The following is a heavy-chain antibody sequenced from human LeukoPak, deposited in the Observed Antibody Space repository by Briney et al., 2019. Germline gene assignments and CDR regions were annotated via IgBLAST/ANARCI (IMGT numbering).Heavy chain of an antibody. V-gene: IGHV1-69*13. CDR2: IIPIFGTA. D-gene: IGHD6-19*01. Sequence: GASVKVSCKASGGTFSSYAISWVRQAPGQGLEWMGGIIPIFGTANYAQKFQGRVTITADESTSTAYMELSSLRSEDTAVYYCARVEGVRAVAGTYGMDVWGKGTTVTVSS. CDR3: ARVEGVRAVAGTYGMDV. CDR1: GGTFSSYA. J-gene: IGHJ6*04.